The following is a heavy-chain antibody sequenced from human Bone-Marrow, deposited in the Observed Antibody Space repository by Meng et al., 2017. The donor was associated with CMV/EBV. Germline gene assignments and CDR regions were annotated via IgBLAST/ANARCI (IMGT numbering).Heavy chain of an antibody. CDR1: GGSISSYY. V-gene: IGHV4-34*01. J-gene: IGHJ4*02. D-gene: IGHD7-27*01. CDR3: ARWALGIGDY. CDR2: INHSGST. Sequence: SETLSLTCTVSGGSISSYYWSWTRQPPGKGLEWIGEINHSGSTNYNPSLKSRVTISVDTSKNQFSLKLSSVTAADTAVYYCARWALGIGDYWGQGTLVTVSS.